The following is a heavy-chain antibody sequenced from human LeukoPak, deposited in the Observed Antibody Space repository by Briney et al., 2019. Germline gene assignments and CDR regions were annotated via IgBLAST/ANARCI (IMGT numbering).Heavy chain of an antibody. CDR2: ISWNSGSI. D-gene: IGHD3-10*01. V-gene: IGHV3-9*03. CDR1: GFSLDDYV. CDR3: AKDTGP. J-gene: IGHJ5*02. Sequence: GGSLRLSCVGSGFSLDDYVMHWVRQVPGKGLEWVSGISWNSGSIGYADSVKGRFTISRDNAKNSLYLQMNSLRAEDMALYYCAKDTGPWGQGTLVTVSS.